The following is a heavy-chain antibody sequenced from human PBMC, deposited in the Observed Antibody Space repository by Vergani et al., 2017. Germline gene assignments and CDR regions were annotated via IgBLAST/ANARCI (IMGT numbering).Heavy chain of an antibody. CDR2: VSFRGDT. Sequence: QVKLQESGPGLVKPSETLSLTCTVSGASVNSYYWSWIRQPPGKGLEWMGYVSFRGDTLYDPSVKGRMTISLNTSSNQFSLYLTSVTAADTAVYYCARSQIDYDAGSTDYWGQGTLVTVSS. V-gene: IGHV4-59*02. D-gene: IGHD3-10*01. CDR1: GASVNSYY. J-gene: IGHJ4*02. CDR3: ARSQIDYDAGSTDY.